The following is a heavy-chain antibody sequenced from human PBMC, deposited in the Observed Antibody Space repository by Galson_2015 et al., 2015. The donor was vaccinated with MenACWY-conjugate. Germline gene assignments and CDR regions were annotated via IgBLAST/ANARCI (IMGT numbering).Heavy chain of an antibody. CDR2: ISKSGSPI. CDR3: ARVGTWIHQYFYYMDV. Sequence: SLRLSCAASGFTFTGYEFNWVRQAPGTGLEWLSYISKSGSPISYADSVKGRFTISRDNIKKSLFLEMNSLRAGDTGVYYCARVGTWIHQYFYYMDVWGKGTTVTVSS. D-gene: IGHD5-18*01. CDR1: GFTFTGYE. V-gene: IGHV3-48*03. J-gene: IGHJ6*03.